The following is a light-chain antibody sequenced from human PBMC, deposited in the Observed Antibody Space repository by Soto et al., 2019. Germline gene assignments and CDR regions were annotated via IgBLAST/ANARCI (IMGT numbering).Light chain of an antibody. Sequence: EIVLTQSPGTLSLSPGERATLSCRASQSVSSSYLAWYKQKPGQAPRLLIYGASSRATGIPDRFSGSGSGTEFTLTISRLQPEDFAVYYCQQYNHWPLTFGGGTKVDIK. J-gene: IGKJ4*01. CDR3: QQYNHWPLT. CDR1: QSVSSSY. CDR2: GAS. V-gene: IGKV3-20*01.